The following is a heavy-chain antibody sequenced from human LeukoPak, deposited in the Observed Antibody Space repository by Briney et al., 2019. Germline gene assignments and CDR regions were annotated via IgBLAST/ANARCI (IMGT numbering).Heavy chain of an antibody. CDR1: GGTFSSYA. CDR3: ARDFGVRVTDTAMVPNY. V-gene: IGHV1-69*10. Sequence: RASVEVSCKASGGTFSSYAISWVRQAPGQGLEWMGGLIPILGTANYAQKFQGRVTMTRDTSTSTVYMELSSLRSEDTAVYYCARDFGVRVTDTAMVPNYWGQGTLVTVSS. D-gene: IGHD5-18*01. J-gene: IGHJ4*02. CDR2: LIPILGTA.